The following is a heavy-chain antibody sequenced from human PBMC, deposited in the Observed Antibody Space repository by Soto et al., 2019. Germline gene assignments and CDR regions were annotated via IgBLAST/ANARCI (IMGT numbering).Heavy chain of an antibody. CDR2: ISYDGSNK. V-gene: IGHV3-30*03. CDR3: TRPTPLDILTGYSTIRYYYYGMDV. Sequence: VGSLRLSCAVSGFTFSSYGMHWVRQAPGKGLEWVAVISYDGSNKYYADSVKGRFTISRDNSKNTLYLQMNSLRAEDTAVYYCTRPTPLDILTGYSTIRYYYYGMDVWGQGTTVTVSS. J-gene: IGHJ6*02. CDR1: GFTFSSYG. D-gene: IGHD3-9*01.